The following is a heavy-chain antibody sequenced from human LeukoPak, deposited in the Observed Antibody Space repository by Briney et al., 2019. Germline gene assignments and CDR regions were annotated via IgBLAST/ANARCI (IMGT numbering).Heavy chain of an antibody. V-gene: IGHV4-39*01. CDR3: ARRSRPPYCSGGSCYSNYFDF. D-gene: IGHD2-15*01. CDR1: GGSISSSSYY. Sequence: SETLSLTCSVSGGSISSSSYYWGWIRQPPGKGLEWIGSNFYSGSTYYNPSLKSRVTIPVDTSKNQFSLKLSSVTAADTAVYYCARRSRPPYCSGGSCYSNYFDFWGQGTLVTVSS. CDR2: NFYSGST. J-gene: IGHJ4*02.